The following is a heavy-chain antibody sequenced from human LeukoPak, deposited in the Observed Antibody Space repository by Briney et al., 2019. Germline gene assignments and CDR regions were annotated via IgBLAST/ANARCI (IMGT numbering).Heavy chain of an antibody. CDR3: ARVRGVIAAAGQSHYYYYGMDV. CDR2: INPNSGGT. V-gene: IGHV1-2*06. D-gene: IGHD6-13*01. J-gene: IGHJ6*02. CDR1: GYTFTGYY. Sequence: ASVKVSCKASGYTFTGYYMHWVRQAPGQGLEWMGRINPNSGGTNYAQKFQGRVTVTRDTSISTAYMELSRLRSDDTAVYYCARVRGVIAAAGQSHYYYYGMDVWGRGTTVTVSS.